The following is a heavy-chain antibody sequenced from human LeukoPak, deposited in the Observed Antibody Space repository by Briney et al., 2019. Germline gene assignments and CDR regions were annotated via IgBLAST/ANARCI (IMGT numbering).Heavy chain of an antibody. J-gene: IGHJ4*02. CDR2: ISYDGSNK. D-gene: IGHD6-19*01. CDR1: EFTFSSYG. Sequence: GGPLRLSCAASEFTFSSYGMHWVRQAPGKGLEWVAVISYDGSNKYYADSVKGRFTISRDNSKNTLYLQMNSLRAEDTAVYYCARGSLGTIAVAGTLDYWGQGILVTVSS. CDR3: ARGSLGTIAVAGTLDY. V-gene: IGHV3-30*03.